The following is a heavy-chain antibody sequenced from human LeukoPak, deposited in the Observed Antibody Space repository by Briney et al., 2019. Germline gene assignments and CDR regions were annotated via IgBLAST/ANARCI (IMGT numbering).Heavy chain of an antibody. J-gene: IGHJ3*02. Sequence: ASVKVSCKASGYTFTSYAMNWVRQAPGQGLEWMGWINTNTGNPTYAQGFTGRFVFSLDTSVSTAYLQISSLKAEDTAVYYCARDRVGYCSGGSCGNAFDIWGQGTMVTVSS. CDR3: ARDRVGYCSGGSCGNAFDI. D-gene: IGHD2-15*01. V-gene: IGHV7-4-1*02. CDR1: GYTFTSYA. CDR2: INTNTGNP.